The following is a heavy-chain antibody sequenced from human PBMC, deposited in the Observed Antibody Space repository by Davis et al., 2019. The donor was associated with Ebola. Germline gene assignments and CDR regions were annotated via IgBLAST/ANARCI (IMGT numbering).Heavy chain of an antibody. V-gene: IGHV3-21*04. D-gene: IGHD4-11*01. CDR1: GFTFSGHN. Sequence: GESLKISCAASGFTFSGHNMNWVRQAPGKGLEWVSSISSGGFHINYADSVQGRFTISRDNAKNSLYLQMNSLRDEDTAVYYCARAEDDYGTYPDAFDVWGQGTMVTVSS. J-gene: IGHJ3*01. CDR3: ARAEDDYGTYPDAFDV. CDR2: ISSGGFHI.